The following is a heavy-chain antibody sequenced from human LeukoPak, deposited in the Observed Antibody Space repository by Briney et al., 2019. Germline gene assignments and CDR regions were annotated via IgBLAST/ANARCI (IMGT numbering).Heavy chain of an antibody. CDR1: GGSFSGYY. CDR2: INHSGST. J-gene: IGHJ5*02. D-gene: IGHD2-15*01. Sequence: PSETLSLTCAVYGGSFSGYYWSWIRQPPGKGLEWIGEINHSGSTNYNPSLKSRVTISVDTSKNQFSLKLSSVTAADTAVYYCARGVNCSGGSCYSFVYWFDPWGQGTLVTVSS. CDR3: ARGVNCSGGSCYSFVYWFDP. V-gene: IGHV4-34*01.